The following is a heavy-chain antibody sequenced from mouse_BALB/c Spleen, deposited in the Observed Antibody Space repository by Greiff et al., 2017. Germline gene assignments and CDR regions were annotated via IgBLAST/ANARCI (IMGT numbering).Heavy chain of an antibody. J-gene: IGHJ4*01. V-gene: IGHV14-3*02. CDR3: ARDSSAPYYAMDY. D-gene: IGHD3-2*01. CDR2: IDPANGNT. CDR1: GFNIKDTY. Sequence: VHVKQSGAELVKPGASVKLSCTASGFNIKDTYMHWVKQRPEQGLEWIGRIDPANGNTKYDPKFQGKATITADTSSNTAYLQLSSLTSEDTAVYYCARDSSAPYYAMDYWGQGTSVTVSS.